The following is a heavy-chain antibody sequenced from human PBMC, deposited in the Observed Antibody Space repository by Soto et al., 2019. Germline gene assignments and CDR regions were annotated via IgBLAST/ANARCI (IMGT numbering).Heavy chain of an antibody. D-gene: IGHD1-26*01. CDR1: GFSFNSYA. CDR2: VGGGGGTT. V-gene: IGHV3-23*01. J-gene: IGHJ4*01. Sequence: GGSLRLSCTASGFSFNSYAMSWVRQAPGGGLERGSFVGGGGGTTFSADSVKGRFTVSRDNSKNTVYLQMSSRSPEDTGLYYFTKSTRAVGIGARYTVPSSCFCFDRLGQGTQGTFCS. CDR3: TKSTRAVGIGARYTVPSSCFCFDR.